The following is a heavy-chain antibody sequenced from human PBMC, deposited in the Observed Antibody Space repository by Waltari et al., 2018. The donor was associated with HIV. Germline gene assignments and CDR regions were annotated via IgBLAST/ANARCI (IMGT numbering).Heavy chain of an antibody. CDR1: GYTFTGYY. J-gene: IGHJ4*02. Sequence: QVQLVQSGAEVKKPGASVKVSCKASGYTFTGYYMTWVRQAPGQGLEWMGWINPNSGGTNYAQKLQGRVTMTRDTSISTAYMELSRLRSDDTAVYYCARTFLYCSGGTCYFDYWGQGTLVTVSS. D-gene: IGHD2-15*01. CDR2: INPNSGGT. V-gene: IGHV1-2*02. CDR3: ARTFLYCSGGTCYFDY.